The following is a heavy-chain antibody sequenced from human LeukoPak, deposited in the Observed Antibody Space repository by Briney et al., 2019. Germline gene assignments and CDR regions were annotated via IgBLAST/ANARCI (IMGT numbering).Heavy chain of an antibody. CDR3: ARENWGTLDY. V-gene: IGHV3-7*01. CDR2: IKQNGEAN. J-gene: IGHJ4*02. CDR1: GFKGYW. Sequence: PGGSLRLSCVVSGFKGYWMAWVRQAPGKGLEWLANIKQNGEANQYEDTVMGRFTVSRDNAKNSLFLQMDSLRVEDTAVYYCARENWGTLDYWGQGALVTVSS. D-gene: IGHD7-27*01.